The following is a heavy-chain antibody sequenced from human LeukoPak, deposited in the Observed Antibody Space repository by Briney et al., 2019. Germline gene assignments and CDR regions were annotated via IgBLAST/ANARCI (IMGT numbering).Heavy chain of an antibody. CDR3: ARLWFGYYYYGMDV. Sequence: SETLSLTCTVSGGSISSSYWSRIRQPPGKGLEWIGYIYDSGSTNYNPSLKSRVTISVDKSKNQFALKLSSVTAADTAVYYCARLWFGYYYYGMDVWGQGTTVTVSS. J-gene: IGHJ6*02. CDR1: GGSISSSY. V-gene: IGHV4-59*12. CDR2: IYDSGST. D-gene: IGHD3-10*01.